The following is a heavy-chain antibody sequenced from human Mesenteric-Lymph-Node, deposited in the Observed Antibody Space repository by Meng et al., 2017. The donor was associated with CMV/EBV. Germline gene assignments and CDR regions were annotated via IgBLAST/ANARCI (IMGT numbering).Heavy chain of an antibody. J-gene: IGHJ6*02. Sequence: SETLSLTCTVSGGSVSSGSYYWNWIRQPPGKGLEWIGYIYYSGSTNYNPSLKSRVTISVDTSISTAYMELSRLRSDDTAVYYCARVRNIVVVPAGGYYYYGMDVWGQGTTVTVSS. D-gene: IGHD2-2*01. CDR1: GGSVSSGSYY. V-gene: IGHV4-61*01. CDR3: ARVRNIVVVPAGGYYYYGMDV. CDR2: IYYSGST.